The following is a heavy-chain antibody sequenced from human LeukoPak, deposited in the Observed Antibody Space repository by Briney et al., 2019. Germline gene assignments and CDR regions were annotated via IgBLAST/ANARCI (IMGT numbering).Heavy chain of an antibody. V-gene: IGHV1-69*13. CDR3: ATGRWNSRSWGDY. D-gene: IGHD6-13*01. J-gene: IGHJ4*02. CDR1: VCTFSIYA. CDR2: IIPIFGTA. Sequence: SVKLSFKASVCTFSIYASSWVRQAPGQGLEWMGGIIPIFGTANFAQKFQGRVTCTADESTSAEYTELRSAGPDDTGVYCCATGRWNSRSWGDYWGQGTLVTVSS.